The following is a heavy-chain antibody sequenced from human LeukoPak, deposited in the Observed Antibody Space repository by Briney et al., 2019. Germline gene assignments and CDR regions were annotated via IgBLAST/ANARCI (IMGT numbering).Heavy chain of an antibody. J-gene: IGHJ4*02. Sequence: GGSLRLSCAASGFTLSDHYMDWVRQAPGKGLEWVGRTRNKANSYTTEYAASVKGRFTISRDDSKNSLYLQMNSLKTEDTAVYYCAREGNYYGSGSYWSVVDYWGQGTLVTVSS. CDR3: AREGNYYGSGSYWSVVDY. V-gene: IGHV3-72*01. CDR1: GFTLSDHY. CDR2: TRNKANSYTT. D-gene: IGHD3-10*01.